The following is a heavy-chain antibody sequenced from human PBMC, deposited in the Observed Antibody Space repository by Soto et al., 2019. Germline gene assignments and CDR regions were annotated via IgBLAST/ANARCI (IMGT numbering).Heavy chain of an antibody. D-gene: IGHD5-12*01. Sequence: GASVKVSCKASGYTFTSYAMHWVRQAPGQRLEWMGWINAGNGNTKYSQKFQGRVTITRDTSASTAYMELSSLRSEDTAVYYCARRVDIVAKHLYYYYGMDVWGQGTTVTVSS. CDR1: GYTFTSYA. CDR2: INAGNGNT. J-gene: IGHJ6*02. CDR3: ARRVDIVAKHLYYYYGMDV. V-gene: IGHV1-3*01.